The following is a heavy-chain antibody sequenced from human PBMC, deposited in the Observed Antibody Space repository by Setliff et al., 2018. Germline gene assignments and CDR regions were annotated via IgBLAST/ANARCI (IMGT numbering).Heavy chain of an antibody. J-gene: IGHJ4*02. V-gene: IGHV3-33*06. Sequence: GGSLRLSCAASGFSFSSYGMHWVRQAPGKGLEWVAVIWFDGSYKKYADSVKGRFSISRDNPKNMVYLQMSSLRAEDTGVYYCAKDSARGWYGALDSWGQGTLVTVS. CDR3: AKDSARGWYGALDS. D-gene: IGHD6-19*01. CDR1: GFSFSSYG. CDR2: IWFDGSYK.